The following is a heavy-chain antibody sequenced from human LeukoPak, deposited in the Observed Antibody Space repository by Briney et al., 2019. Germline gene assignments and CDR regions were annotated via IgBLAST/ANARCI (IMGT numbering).Heavy chain of an antibody. CDR2: INHSGST. V-gene: IGHV4-34*01. D-gene: IGHD2-2*01. CDR3: ARQNLGYCSSTSCQRGNWFDP. CDR1: GGSFSGYY. Sequence: SKTLSLTCAVYGGSFSGYYWSWIRQPPGKGLEWIGEINHSGSTNYNPSLKSRVTISVDTSKNQFSLKLSSVTAADTAVYYCARQNLGYCSSTSCQRGNWFDPWGQGTLVTVSS. J-gene: IGHJ5*02.